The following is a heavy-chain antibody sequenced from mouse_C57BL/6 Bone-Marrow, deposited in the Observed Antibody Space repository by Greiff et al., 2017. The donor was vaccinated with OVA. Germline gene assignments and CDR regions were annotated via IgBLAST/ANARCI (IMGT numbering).Heavy chain of an antibody. CDR1: GYAFSSSW. V-gene: IGHV1-82*01. CDR2: IYPGDGDT. J-gene: IGHJ3*01. Sequence: VKVVESGPELVKPGASVKISCKASGYAFSSSWMNWVKQRPGKGLEWIGRIYPGDGDTNYNGKFKGKATLTADKSSSTAYMQLSSLTSEDSAVYFCAREDLSVVPYWGQGTLVTVSA. D-gene: IGHD1-1*01. CDR3: AREDLSVVPY.